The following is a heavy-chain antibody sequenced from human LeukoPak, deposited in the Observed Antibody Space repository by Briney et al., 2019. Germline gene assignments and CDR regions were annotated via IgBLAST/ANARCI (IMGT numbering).Heavy chain of an antibody. D-gene: IGHD3-22*01. CDR3: AKGPHEPFPYYYDKGAY. J-gene: IGHJ4*02. CDR2: IKQDGSEK. Sequence: PGGSLRLSCAASGFTFSSYWMSWVRQAPGKGLEWVANIKQDGSEKYYVDSVKGRFTISRDNAKNSLYPRMNSLRAEDTAVYYCAKGPHEPFPYYYDKGAYWGQGTLVTVSS. CDR1: GFTFSSYW. V-gene: IGHV3-7*03.